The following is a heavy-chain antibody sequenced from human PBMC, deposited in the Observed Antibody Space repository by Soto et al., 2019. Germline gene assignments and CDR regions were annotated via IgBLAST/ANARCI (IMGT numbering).Heavy chain of an antibody. CDR2: INQDGSEK. J-gene: IGHJ4*02. D-gene: IGHD3-16*01. CDR3: ARGGYDYVNPFDY. Sequence: EVQLVESGGGLVQPGGSLRLSCAASGFTFNRYWMKWVRQAPGRGLEWMGNINQDGSEKHYVDSVKGRFTISRDNAKDSEYLQMNSRKAEDTAMYYCARGGYDYVNPFDYWAREPWSPSPQ. CDR1: GFTFNRYW. V-gene: IGHV3-7*04.